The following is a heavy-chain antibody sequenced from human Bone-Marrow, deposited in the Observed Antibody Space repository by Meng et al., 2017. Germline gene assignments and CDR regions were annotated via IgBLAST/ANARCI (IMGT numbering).Heavy chain of an antibody. CDR1: GFTFSSYS. CDR2: ISSSSSYI. Sequence: GESLKISCAASGFTFSSYSMSWVRQAPGKGLEWVSSISSSSSYIYYADSVKGRFTISRDNAKNSLYLQMNSLRAEDTAVYYCARKSDYDFWSGYYYYYYGMDVWGQGTTVTVSS. CDR3: ARKSDYDFWSGYYYYYYGMDV. J-gene: IGHJ6*02. V-gene: IGHV3-21*01. D-gene: IGHD3-3*01.